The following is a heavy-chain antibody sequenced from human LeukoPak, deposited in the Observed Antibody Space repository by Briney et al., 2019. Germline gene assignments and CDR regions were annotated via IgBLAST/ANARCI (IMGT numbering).Heavy chain of an antibody. CDR1: GFTFSSYA. D-gene: IGHD6-19*01. Sequence: GSLRLSCAASGFTFSSYAMSWVRQAPGEGLEWIGEINHSGSTNYNPSLKSRVTISVDTSKNQFSLKLSSVTAADTAVYYCARTPGQWLAHLDYWGQGTLVTVSS. V-gene: IGHV4-34*01. CDR2: INHSGST. CDR3: ARTPGQWLAHLDY. J-gene: IGHJ4*02.